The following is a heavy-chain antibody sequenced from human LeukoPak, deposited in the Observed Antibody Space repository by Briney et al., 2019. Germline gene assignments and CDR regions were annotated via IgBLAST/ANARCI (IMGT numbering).Heavy chain of an antibody. J-gene: IGHJ5*02. CDR2: ISSSGYTI. CDR3: VRDGQYSGSYNWFDP. Sequence: GGSLRLSCAASGFTFSGHEMNWVRQSPGKGLEWVSYISSSGYTIYYADFVQGRFTISRDNAKNSLYLQMNSLRAEDTAVYYCVRDGQYSGSYNWFDPWGQGTLVTVSS. CDR1: GFTFSGHE. D-gene: IGHD1-26*01. V-gene: IGHV3-48*03.